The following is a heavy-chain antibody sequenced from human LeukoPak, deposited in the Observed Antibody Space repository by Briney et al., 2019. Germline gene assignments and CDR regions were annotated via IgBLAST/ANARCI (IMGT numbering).Heavy chain of an antibody. V-gene: IGHV3-23*01. CDR1: GFTFNNYG. CDR3: AKDARGYNYGYF. J-gene: IGHJ4*02. D-gene: IGHD5-18*01. CDR2: ISGSGDTT. Sequence: GGSLRLSCAASGFTFNNYGMTWVRQAPGKGLEWVSAISGSGDTTYYADSVKGRFTISRDNSKNTLYLQMNSLRAEDTAVYYCAKDARGYNYGYFWGQGTLVTVS.